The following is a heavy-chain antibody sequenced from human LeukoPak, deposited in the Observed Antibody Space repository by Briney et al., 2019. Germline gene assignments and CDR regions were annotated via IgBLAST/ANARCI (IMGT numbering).Heavy chain of an antibody. CDR3: ARGGNWGYWFDP. D-gene: IGHD7-27*01. CDR1: GGTFSSYA. CDR2: IIPIFGTA. V-gene: IGHV1-69*13. J-gene: IGHJ5*02. Sequence: GASVKVSCKASGGTFSSYAISWVRQAPGQGLEWMGGIIPIFGTANYAQKFQGRVTITADESTSTAYMELSSLRSEDTAVYYCARGGNWGYWFDPWGQGTLVTVSS.